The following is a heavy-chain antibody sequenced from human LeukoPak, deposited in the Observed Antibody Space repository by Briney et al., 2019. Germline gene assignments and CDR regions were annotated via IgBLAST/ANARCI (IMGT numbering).Heavy chain of an antibody. CDR3: ARAADTAAADIYYYYMDV. Sequence: ASVKVSCKASGGTFSSYAISWVRQAPGQGLEWMGGIIPIFGTANYAQKFQGRVTITADESTSTAYMELSSLRSEDTAVYYCARAADTAAADIYYYYMDVWGKGTTVTVSS. D-gene: IGHD6-13*01. V-gene: IGHV1-69*13. J-gene: IGHJ6*03. CDR2: IIPIFGTA. CDR1: GGTFSSYA.